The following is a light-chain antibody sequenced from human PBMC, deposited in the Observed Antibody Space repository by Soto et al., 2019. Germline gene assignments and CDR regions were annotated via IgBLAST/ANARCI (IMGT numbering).Light chain of an antibody. J-gene: IGLJ1*01. CDR2: EGS. Sequence: QSALTQPASVSGSPGQSITLSCTGTSSDLGSYNLVSWYQQHPGKAPKLMIYEGSKRPSGVSNRFSGSRSGNTASLTISGLQADDEGLYFCSSYGGSNTFVFGSGTKVTVL. CDR1: SSDLGSYNL. V-gene: IGLV2-23*01. CDR3: SSYGGSNTFV.